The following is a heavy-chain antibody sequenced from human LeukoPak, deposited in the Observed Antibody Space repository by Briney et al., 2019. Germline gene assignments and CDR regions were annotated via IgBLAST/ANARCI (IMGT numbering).Heavy chain of an antibody. CDR2: ISSSSTTI. D-gene: IGHD3-10*01. Sequence: GGSLRLSCAASGFTFSSYSMMWVRQAPGKGLEWVSYISSSSTTIHYADSVKGRFTISRDNAKNTLYLQMNGLRPEDTAVYYCAKDESPGHGSYGVYYYYMDVWGKGTTVTVSS. CDR1: GFTFSSYS. J-gene: IGHJ6*03. CDR3: AKDESPGHGSYGVYYYYMDV. V-gene: IGHV3-48*01.